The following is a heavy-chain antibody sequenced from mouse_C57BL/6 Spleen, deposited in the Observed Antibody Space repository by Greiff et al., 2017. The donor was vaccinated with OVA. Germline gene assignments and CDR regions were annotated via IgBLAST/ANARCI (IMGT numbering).Heavy chain of an antibody. Sequence: QVHVKQPGAELVRPGSSVKLSCKASGYTFTSYWMHWVKQRPIQGLEWIGNIDPSDSETHYNQKFKDKATLTVDKSSSTAYMQLSSLTSEDSAVYYCAREGSYYSNSWYFDYWGQGTTLTVSS. CDR3: AREGSYYSNSWYFDY. V-gene: IGHV1-52*01. J-gene: IGHJ2*01. CDR1: GYTFTSYW. CDR2: IDPSDSET. D-gene: IGHD2-5*01.